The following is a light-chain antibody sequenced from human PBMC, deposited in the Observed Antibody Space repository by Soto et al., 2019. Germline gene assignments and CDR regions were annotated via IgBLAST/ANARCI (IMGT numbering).Light chain of an antibody. CDR2: VAS. V-gene: IGKV3-15*01. CDR3: QQYNVWPLS. Sequence: EIVMTQSPVTLSVSPGDRATLSCRASQSVNSNLAWYQQKPGQTPKLLIYVASTRATGIPARFSGSGSGTEFNLSIIILQAEGFADYYCQQYNVWPLSFGGGTKVEFK. J-gene: IGKJ4*01. CDR1: QSVNSN.